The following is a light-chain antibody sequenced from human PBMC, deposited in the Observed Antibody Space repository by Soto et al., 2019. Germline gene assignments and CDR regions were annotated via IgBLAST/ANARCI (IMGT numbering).Light chain of an antibody. Sequence: SYELTQPPSVSVSPGQTASITCSGDSLGDRYACWYHQKPGQSPVLVIYQDSKRPSGIPERFSGSNSGNTATLTISGTQAMDEADYYCQAWDSSTAVVFGGGTKLTVL. V-gene: IGLV3-1*01. CDR2: QDS. CDR1: SLGDRY. J-gene: IGLJ3*02. CDR3: QAWDSSTAVV.